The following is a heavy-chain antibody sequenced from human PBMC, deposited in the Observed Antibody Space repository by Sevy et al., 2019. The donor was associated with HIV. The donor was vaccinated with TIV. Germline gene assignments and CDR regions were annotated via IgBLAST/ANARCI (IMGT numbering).Heavy chain of an antibody. D-gene: IGHD5-12*01. Sequence: GGSLRLSCAASGFTFSSYAMHWVRQAPGKGLEWVAVISYDGSNKYYADSVKGRFTISRDNSKNTLYLQMNSLRAEDTAVYYCAGSGGGRDGYNSYAFDIWGQGTMVTVSS. CDR2: ISYDGSNK. V-gene: IGHV3-30*04. CDR1: GFTFSSYA. J-gene: IGHJ3*02. CDR3: AGSGGGRDGYNSYAFDI.